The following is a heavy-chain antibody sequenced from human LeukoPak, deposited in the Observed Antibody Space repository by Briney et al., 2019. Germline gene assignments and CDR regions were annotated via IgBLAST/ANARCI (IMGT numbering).Heavy chain of an antibody. J-gene: IGHJ4*02. CDR3: ARRYCSSASCYYFDY. D-gene: IGHD2-2*01. CDR2: IYPGDSDT. CDR1: GDRFTGYW. Sequence: GESLKISCKLSGDRFTGYWIGWVRQMPGKGLEWMGIIYPGDSDTRYSPSFQGQVTISADKSIDTAYLQWSSLKASDTAMYFCARRYCSSASCYYFDYWGQGTLVTVSS. V-gene: IGHV5-51*01.